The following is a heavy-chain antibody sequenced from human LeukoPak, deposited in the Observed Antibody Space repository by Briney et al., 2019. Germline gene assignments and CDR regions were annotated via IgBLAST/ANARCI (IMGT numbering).Heavy chain of an antibody. CDR1: GGSISSGDYY. Sequence: SETLSLTCTVSGGSISSGDYYWSWIRQPPGKGLEWIGYIYYSGSTNYNPSLKSRVTISVDTSKNQFSLKLSSVTAADTAVYYCARDLTMVRGVIYHWFDPWGQGTLVTVSS. D-gene: IGHD3-10*01. CDR2: IYYSGST. CDR3: ARDLTMVRGVIYHWFDP. J-gene: IGHJ5*02. V-gene: IGHV4-61*08.